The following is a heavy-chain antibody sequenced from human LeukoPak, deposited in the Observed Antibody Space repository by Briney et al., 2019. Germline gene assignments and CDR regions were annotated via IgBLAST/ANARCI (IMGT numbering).Heavy chain of an antibody. CDR2: INPNSGGT. CDR3: ARDRRCGSSSCSTTSDYHYYYMDV. Sequence: ASVKVSCKASAYTFTGYYMHWVRQAPGQGLEWMGWINPNSGGTNYAQKFQGRVTMTRDTSISTAYMELSRLRSDDTAVYYCARDRRCGSSSCSTTSDYHYYYMDVWGKGTTVTVSS. CDR1: AYTFTGYY. D-gene: IGHD6-13*01. J-gene: IGHJ6*03. V-gene: IGHV1-2*02.